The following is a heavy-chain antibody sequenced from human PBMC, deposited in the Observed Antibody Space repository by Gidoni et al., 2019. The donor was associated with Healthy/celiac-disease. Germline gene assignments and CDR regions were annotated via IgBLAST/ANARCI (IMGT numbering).Heavy chain of an antibody. Sequence: QVQLQESGPGVVKHSETLSLPCTVSGGPISSYYWSWIRQPPGKGLAWIGYIYYSGSTNYNPSLNSLVTISVDTSKNQFSLKLSSVTAADTAVYYCARGFSNYYDFWSGYYLGGMDVWGQGTTVTVSS. J-gene: IGHJ6*02. V-gene: IGHV4-59*01. D-gene: IGHD3-3*01. CDR1: GGPISSYY. CDR2: IYYSGST. CDR3: ARGFSNYYDFWSGYYLGGMDV.